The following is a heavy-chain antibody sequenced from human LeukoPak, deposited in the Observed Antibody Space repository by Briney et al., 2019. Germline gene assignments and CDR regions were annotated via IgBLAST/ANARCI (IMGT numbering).Heavy chain of an antibody. V-gene: IGHV3-74*01. D-gene: IGHD3-10*01. CDR2: INSDGSST. Sequence: GGSLRLSCAASGFTFSSYWMHWVRQAPGKGLVWVSRINSDGSSTSYADSVKGRFTISRDNAKNTLYLQMNSLRAEDTAMYYCARHQLSYYYGSGRHISYFYYYMDVWGKGTTVTISS. CDR1: GFTFSSYW. CDR3: ARHQLSYYYGSGRHISYFYYYMDV. J-gene: IGHJ6*03.